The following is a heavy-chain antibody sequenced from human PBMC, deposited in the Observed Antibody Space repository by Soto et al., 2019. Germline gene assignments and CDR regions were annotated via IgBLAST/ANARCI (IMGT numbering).Heavy chain of an antibody. V-gene: IGHV1-8*01. J-gene: IGHJ6*03. CDR2: MNPNSGNT. CDR3: ARGTGISMVRGVIVGYYMDG. CDR1: WYTFTSYC. Sequence: ASVKVSWQASWYTFTSYCINWVRQATGQGLWRMGWMNPNSGNTGYAQKFQGRVTMTRNTSISTAYMELSSLRSEDTAVYYCARGTGISMVRGVIVGYYMDGWGKGTTVTVSS. D-gene: IGHD3-10*01.